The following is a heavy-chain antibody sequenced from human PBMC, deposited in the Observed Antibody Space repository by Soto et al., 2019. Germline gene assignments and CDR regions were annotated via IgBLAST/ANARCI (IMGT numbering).Heavy chain of an antibody. V-gene: IGHV5-51*01. CDR3: ARGAPFDL. Sequence: GESLKISCEGSGYIFTNSWIAWVRQMPGKGLEWMGIIYPGDSDTKYSPSFQGQVTISVDTSVNRAYLFWSSLEASDNAMYYCARGAPFDLWGQGTLVTVSS. CDR2: IYPGDSDT. CDR1: GYIFTNSW. J-gene: IGHJ4*02.